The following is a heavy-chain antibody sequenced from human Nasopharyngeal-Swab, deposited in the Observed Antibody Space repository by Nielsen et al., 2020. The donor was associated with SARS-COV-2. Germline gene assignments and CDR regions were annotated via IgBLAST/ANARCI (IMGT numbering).Heavy chain of an antibody. CDR3: ARDRYSTTNWFDP. Sequence: GGSLRLSCAASGFTFSNYWMHWVRQAPGKGLEWVSRISSDGSTTSYADSVRGRFTISRDNVKNTLYLQMNSLRAEDTAVYYCARDRYSTTNWFDPWGQGTLVTVSS. V-gene: IGHV3-74*01. J-gene: IGHJ5*02. D-gene: IGHD1-26*01. CDR2: ISSDGSTT. CDR1: GFTFSNYW.